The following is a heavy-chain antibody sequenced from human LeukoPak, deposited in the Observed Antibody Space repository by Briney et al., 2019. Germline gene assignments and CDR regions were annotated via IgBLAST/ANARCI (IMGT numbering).Heavy chain of an antibody. Sequence: GGSLRPSCAASGSTFSSYAMTCVRQAPGKGLEWVSTISGSGGSTNYADSVKGRFTISRDNSQNTLYLQMNSLRAEDTAVYYCAPRPTVTIDYWGQGTLVTVSS. J-gene: IGHJ4*02. V-gene: IGHV3-23*01. CDR3: APRPTVTIDY. CDR1: GSTFSSYA. D-gene: IGHD4-17*01. CDR2: ISGSGGST.